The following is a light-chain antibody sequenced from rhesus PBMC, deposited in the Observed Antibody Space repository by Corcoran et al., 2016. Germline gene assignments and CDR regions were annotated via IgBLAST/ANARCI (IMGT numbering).Light chain of an antibody. V-gene: IGKV4-1*01. CDR2: WEP. J-gene: IGKJ2*01. Sequence: DIVMTQSPDSLAVSLGERVIINCKSSQSLLKRSNNKRYLAGYQQKPGQAPKLLIYWEPTQESVVTNRFMGSGSGTDFTFTISGLQAEDVAFYYCQQYYSSPYSLCQGTKVEIK. CDR3: QQYYSSPYS. CDR1: QSLLKRSNNKRY.